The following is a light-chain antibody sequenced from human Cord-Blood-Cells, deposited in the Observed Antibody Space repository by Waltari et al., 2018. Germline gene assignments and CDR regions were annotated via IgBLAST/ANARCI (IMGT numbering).Light chain of an antibody. V-gene: IGLV2-14*01. J-gene: IGLJ2*01. CDR3: SSYTSSSTVV. CDR1: SSDVGGYNY. CDR2: EVS. Sequence: QSALTQPASVSGSPGQSITISCTGTSSDVGGYNYVSLYQQHPGKAPKLIIYEVSKRPSGVSNRFSGSKSGNTASLTISGLQAEDEADYYCSSYTSSSTVVFGGGTKLTVL.